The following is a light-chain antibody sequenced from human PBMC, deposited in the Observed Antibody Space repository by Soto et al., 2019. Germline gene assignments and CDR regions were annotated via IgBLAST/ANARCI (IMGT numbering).Light chain of an antibody. CDR2: DTS. Sequence: IVLTQSPGTLSLSPGDRATLSCRASRSVSNNYLAWYQQKRGQAPRLLIYDTSSRATGIPDRFSGSGSGTDFSLTISRLEPEDFAVYYCHQYDNAPQTYGQGTKVDI. CDR3: HQYDNAPQT. CDR1: RSVSNNY. V-gene: IGKV3-20*01. J-gene: IGKJ2*01.